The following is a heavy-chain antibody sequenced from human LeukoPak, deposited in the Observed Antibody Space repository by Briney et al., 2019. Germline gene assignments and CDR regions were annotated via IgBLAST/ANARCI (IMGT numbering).Heavy chain of an antibody. CDR1: GYSISGGYY. CDR2: IYHSGST. J-gene: IGHJ6*03. Sequence: SETLSPTCAVSGYSISGGYYWGWIRQPPGKGLEWIGSIYHSGSTYYNPSLKSRVTISVDTSKNQYSLKLSSVTAADTAVYYCARGARSAYCSSTSCHYYYYMDVWGKGTTVTVSS. D-gene: IGHD2-2*01. V-gene: IGHV4-38-2*01. CDR3: ARGARSAYCSSTSCHYYYYMDV.